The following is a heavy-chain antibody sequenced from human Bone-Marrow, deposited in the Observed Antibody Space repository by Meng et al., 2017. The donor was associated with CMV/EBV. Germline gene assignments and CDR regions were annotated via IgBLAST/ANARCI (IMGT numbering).Heavy chain of an antibody. V-gene: IGHV3-23*03. CDR1: GCTFSSYA. Sequence: SLVLSCDASGCTFSSYAMSWVRQAPGKGLEWVSVIYSGGSSTYYADSVKGRFTISRDNSKNTLYLQMNSLRAEDTAVYYCAKSPDYYDSSGYWGQGTLVTVSS. D-gene: IGHD3-22*01. CDR3: AKSPDYYDSSGY. J-gene: IGHJ4*02. CDR2: IYSGGSST.